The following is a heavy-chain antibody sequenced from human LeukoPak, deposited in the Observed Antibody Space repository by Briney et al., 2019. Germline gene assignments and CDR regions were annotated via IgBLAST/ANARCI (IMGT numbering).Heavy chain of an antibody. CDR2: ISGDGDDT. Sequence: GGSLRLSCAASGFTFDDYAMHWVRQAPGKGLEWLSIISGDGDDTRHADSVKGRFTISRDNSKNSLYLQMNSLTTEDTAFYYCAKDRGTIFNKVNYYFDYWGQGTLVTVSS. CDR1: GFTFDDYA. D-gene: IGHD3-3*01. V-gene: IGHV3-43*02. J-gene: IGHJ4*02. CDR3: AKDRGTIFNKVNYYFDY.